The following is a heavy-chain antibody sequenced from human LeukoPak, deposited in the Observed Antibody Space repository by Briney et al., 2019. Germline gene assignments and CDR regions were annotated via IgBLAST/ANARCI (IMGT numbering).Heavy chain of an antibody. J-gene: IGHJ4*02. CDR1: GGSISSSSYY. CDR3: GRDVYNYFDY. D-gene: IGHD5/OR15-5a*01. CDR2: IYYSGST. Sequence: PSETLSLTCTVPGGSISSSSYYWGWIRQPPGKGLEWIGSIYYSGSTYYNPSLKSRVTISADTSKNQFSLKLSSVTAAHTAVYYCGRDVYNYFDYWGQGTLVTVSS. V-gene: IGHV4-39*02.